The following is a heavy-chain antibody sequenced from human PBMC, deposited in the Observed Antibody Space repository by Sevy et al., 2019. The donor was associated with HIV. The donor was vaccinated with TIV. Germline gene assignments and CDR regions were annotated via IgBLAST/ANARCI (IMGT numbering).Heavy chain of an antibody. D-gene: IGHD2-15*01. CDR1: GYTFTGYY. V-gene: IGHV1-2*02. CDR2: TDPNSGGT. Sequence: ASVKVSCKASGYTFTGYYMHWVRQAPGQGLEWMGWTDPNSGGTNYAQKFQGRVTMTRDTSISTAYMELSRLRSDDTAVYYCARERVYCSGGSCKPGGWFDPWGQGTLVTVSS. CDR3: ARERVYCSGGSCKPGGWFDP. J-gene: IGHJ5*02.